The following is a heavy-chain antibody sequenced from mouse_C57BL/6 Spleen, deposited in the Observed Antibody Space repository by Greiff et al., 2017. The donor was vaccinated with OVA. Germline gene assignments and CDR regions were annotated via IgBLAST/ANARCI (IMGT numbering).Heavy chain of an antibody. CDR2: INPNNGGT. V-gene: IGHV1-26*01. CDR1: GYTFTDYY. J-gene: IGHJ3*01. D-gene: IGHD1-1*01. Sequence: EVQLQQSGPELVKPGASVKISCKASGYTFTDYYMNWVKQSHGKSLEWIGDINPNNGGTSYNQKFKGKATLTVDKSSSTAYMELRSLTSEDSAVYYCARGQLLRSAWFAYWGQGTLVTVSA. CDR3: ARGQLLRSAWFAY.